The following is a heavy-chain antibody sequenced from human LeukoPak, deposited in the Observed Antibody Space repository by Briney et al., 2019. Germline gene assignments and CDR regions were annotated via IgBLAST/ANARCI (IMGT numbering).Heavy chain of an antibody. CDR1: GLTFSSYA. Sequence: RGGSLTLSCAASGLTFSSYAMSWVRQAPGRLLEWVSAISGSGGKTYYADSGKGWHILCRNTPKSTLYLQMNSMRAEDTAVYYCAKVPHDYGDYGPWWYHFDYWGQGTLVTVSS. D-gene: IGHD4-17*01. V-gene: IGHV3-23*01. CDR3: AKVPHDYGDYGPWWYHFDY. J-gene: IGHJ4*02. CDR2: ISGSGGKT.